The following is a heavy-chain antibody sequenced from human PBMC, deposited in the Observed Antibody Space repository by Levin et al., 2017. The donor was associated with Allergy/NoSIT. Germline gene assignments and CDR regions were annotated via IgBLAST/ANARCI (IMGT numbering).Heavy chain of an antibody. CDR3: ARDRPTTVVTPDYYYGMDG. CDR1: GDSVSSNSAA. CDR2: TYYRSKWYN. V-gene: IGHV6-1*01. Sequence: SQTLSLTCAISGDSVSSNSAAWNWIRQSPSRGLEWLGRTYYRSKWYNDYAVSVKSRITINPDTSKNQFSLQLNSVTPEDTAVYYCARDRPTTVVTPDYYYGMDGWGQGTTVTVSS. D-gene: IGHD4-23*01. J-gene: IGHJ6*02.